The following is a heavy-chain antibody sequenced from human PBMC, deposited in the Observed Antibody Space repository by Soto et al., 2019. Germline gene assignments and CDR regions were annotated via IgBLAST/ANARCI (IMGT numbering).Heavy chain of an antibody. CDR1: GGAFRSYT. V-gene: IGHV1-69*06. CDR2: ITPSFGAA. J-gene: IGHJ6*02. Sequence: QVQLVQSGAEVKKPGSSLKVSCMASGGAFRSYTIRWVRQAPGQGLEWMGGITPSFGAANYAQKFEGRVTISADKSTTTAYMELSNMKSEDTAVYYCARDEIAVANRVGMDVWGQGNTGIVSS. CDR3: ARDEIAVANRVGMDV. D-gene: IGHD6-19*01.